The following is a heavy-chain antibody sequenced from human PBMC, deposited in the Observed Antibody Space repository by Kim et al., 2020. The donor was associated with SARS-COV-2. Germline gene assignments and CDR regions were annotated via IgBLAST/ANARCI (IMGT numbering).Heavy chain of an antibody. V-gene: IGHV3-11*01. CDR2: ISRSGLTI. J-gene: IGHJ6*02. Sequence: GGSLRLSCAASGFSFSDYYMNWIRQAPGKGLQWISFISRSGLTIYYADSVEGRFTVSRDNAKNSLYLEMHSLRDEDSAIYYCARDLVLDMGTTPLRGYGMDVWGQGTTVTVSS. CDR1: GFSFSDYY. D-gene: IGHD1-1*01. CDR3: ARDLVLDMGTTPLRGYGMDV.